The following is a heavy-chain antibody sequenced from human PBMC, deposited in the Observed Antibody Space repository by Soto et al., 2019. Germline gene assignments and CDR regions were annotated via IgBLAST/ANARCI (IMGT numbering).Heavy chain of an antibody. Sequence: ASVKVSCKASGYTFTSYAMNWVRQAPGQRLEWMGWINAGNGNTKYSQNFQDRVTLTRDTSISTAYMELTSLRFDDTAVYFCARVRGSYRLYHLDYWGQGALVTAPQ. D-gene: IGHD3-10*01. V-gene: IGHV1-3*01. J-gene: IGHJ4*02. CDR1: GYTFTSYA. CDR2: INAGNGNT. CDR3: ARVRGSYRLYHLDY.